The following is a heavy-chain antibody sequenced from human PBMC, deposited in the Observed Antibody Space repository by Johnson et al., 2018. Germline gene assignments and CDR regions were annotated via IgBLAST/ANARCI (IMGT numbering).Heavy chain of an antibody. CDR2: IRSKAYGGTT. D-gene: IGHD6-19*01. CDR1: GFTFGDYA. V-gene: IGHV3-49*03. Sequence: EVRLLESGGGLVQPGRSLRLSCTASGFTFGDYAMSWFRQAPGKGLEWVGFIRSKAYGGTTESAAAVKGRFTISRDDSKSIAYLQMNSLKTEDTAVYYCTRPGYSSGWYLAEYFQHWGQGTLVTVSS. J-gene: IGHJ1*01. CDR3: TRPGYSSGWYLAEYFQH.